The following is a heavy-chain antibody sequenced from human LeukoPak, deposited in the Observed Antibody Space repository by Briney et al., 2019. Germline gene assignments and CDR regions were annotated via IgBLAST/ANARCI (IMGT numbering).Heavy chain of an antibody. D-gene: IGHD1-26*01. CDR3: ARGRGSSADY. V-gene: IGHV3-21*01. CDR1: GFAFSSYG. Sequence: GGSLRLSCAASGFAFSSYGMHWVRQAPGKGLEWVSSISSSSSYIYYADSVKGRFTISRDNAKNSLYLQMNSLRAEDTAVYYCARGRGSSADYWGQGTLVTVSS. CDR2: ISSSSSYI. J-gene: IGHJ4*02.